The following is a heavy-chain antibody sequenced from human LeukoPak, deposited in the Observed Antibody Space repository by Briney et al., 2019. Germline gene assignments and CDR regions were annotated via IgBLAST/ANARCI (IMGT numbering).Heavy chain of an antibody. J-gene: IGHJ4*02. CDR3: SRTEIWQPYPDY. CDR2: ISSSGSTI. D-gene: IGHD5-24*01. CDR1: GFTFSDYY. Sequence: GGSLRLSCAASGFTFSDYYMSWIRQAPGKGLEWVSYISSSGSTIYYADSVKGRFTISRDNAKNSLYLQMNSLRAEVTAVYYRSRTEIWQPYPDYWAQGTVLTVSS. V-gene: IGHV3-11*04.